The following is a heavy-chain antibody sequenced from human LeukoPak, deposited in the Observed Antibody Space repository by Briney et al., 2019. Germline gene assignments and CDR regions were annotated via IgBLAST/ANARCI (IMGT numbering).Heavy chain of an antibody. V-gene: IGHV3-66*01. CDR1: GLTVSNNY. Sequence: GGSLRLSCAASGLTVSNNYMSWVRQAPGKGLEWVSIFYSGGTTYYADSVMGRFTISRDISKNTLNLQMNSLRAEDTGVYYCARGRPSRFDPRGQGTLVTVSP. CDR3: ARGRPSRFDP. CDR2: FYSGGTT. J-gene: IGHJ5*02.